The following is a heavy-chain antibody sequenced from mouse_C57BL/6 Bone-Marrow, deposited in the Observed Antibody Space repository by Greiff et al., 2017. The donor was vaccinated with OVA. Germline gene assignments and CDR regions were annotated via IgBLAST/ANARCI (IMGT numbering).Heavy chain of an antibody. CDR1: GFNIKDDY. Sequence: VHVKQSGAELVRPGASVKLSCTASGFNIKDDYMHWVKQRPEQGLEWIGWIDPENGDTEYASKFQGKATITADTSSNTAYLQLSSLTSEDTAVYYCTPSYVAMDYWGQGTSVTVSS. CDR3: TPSYVAMDY. J-gene: IGHJ4*01. V-gene: IGHV14-4*01. CDR2: IDPENGDT. D-gene: IGHD1-1*01.